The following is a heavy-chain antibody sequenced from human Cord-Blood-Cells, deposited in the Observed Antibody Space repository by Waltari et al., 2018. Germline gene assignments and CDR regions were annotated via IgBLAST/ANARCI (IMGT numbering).Heavy chain of an antibody. J-gene: IGHJ5*02. Sequence: QVQLQESGPGLVKPSATLSLTCTVPGCSISSYYWSRIRQPAGKGLEWIGRIYTSGSTNYNPSLKSRVTMSVDTSKNQFSLKLSSVTAADTAVYYCARGITMVRGVTGWFDPWGQGTLVTVSS. CDR2: IYTSGST. V-gene: IGHV4-4*07. CDR3: ARGITMVRGVTGWFDP. D-gene: IGHD3-10*01. CDR1: GCSISSYY.